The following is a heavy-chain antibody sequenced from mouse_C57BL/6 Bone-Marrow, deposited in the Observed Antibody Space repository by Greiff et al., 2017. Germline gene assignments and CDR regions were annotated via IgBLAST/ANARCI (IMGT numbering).Heavy chain of an antibody. J-gene: IGHJ4*01. V-gene: IGHV1-42*01. CDR1: GYSFTGYY. D-gene: IGHD1-1*01. CDR2: INPSTGGT. Sequence: EVQLQQSGPELVKPGASVKISCKASGYSFTGYYMNWVQQSPEKSLEWIGEINPSTGGTTYNQKFKAKATLTVDKSSSTAYMQLKSLTSEDSAVYYCARCDTTVVATDAMDDWGQGTSATVSS. CDR3: ARCDTTVVATDAMDD.